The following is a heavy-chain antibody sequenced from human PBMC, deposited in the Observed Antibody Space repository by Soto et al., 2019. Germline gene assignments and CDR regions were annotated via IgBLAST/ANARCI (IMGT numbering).Heavy chain of an antibody. Sequence: GGSLRLSCAASGFTFSSYGMHWVRQAPGKGLEWVAVISYDGSNKYYADSVKGRFTISRDNSKNTLYLQMNSLRAEDTAVYYCAKADSSGWYAWYYYGMDVWGQGTTVTVSS. D-gene: IGHD6-19*01. CDR2: ISYDGSNK. CDR3: AKADSSGWYAWYYYGMDV. V-gene: IGHV3-30*18. CDR1: GFTFSSYG. J-gene: IGHJ6*02.